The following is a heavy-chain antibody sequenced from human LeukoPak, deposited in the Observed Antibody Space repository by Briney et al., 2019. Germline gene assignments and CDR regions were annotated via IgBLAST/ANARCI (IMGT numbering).Heavy chain of an antibody. D-gene: IGHD6-19*01. CDR2: IFYTGST. J-gene: IGHJ4*02. CDR3: VGPWLAFDY. V-gene: IGHV4-39*01. Sequence: SETLSLTCTVSGDSISSDNSYWGWIRQPPGKGLEWIGSIFYTGSTYYNPSLKSRVTISVDTSKNQFSLKLSSVTAADTAVYYCVGPWLAFDYWGQGTLVTVSS. CDR1: GDSISSDNSY.